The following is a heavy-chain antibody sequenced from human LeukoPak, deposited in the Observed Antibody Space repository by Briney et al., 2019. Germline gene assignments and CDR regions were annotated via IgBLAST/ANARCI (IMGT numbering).Heavy chain of an antibody. Sequence: GGSLRLSCAASGFTFSGSAMHWVRQASGKGLEWVGRIRSKANSYTTAYAASVKGRFTISRDDSKNTEYLQMNSLQTEDTAVYYCTSGATPSYFDYWGQGTLVTVSS. D-gene: IGHD1-26*01. V-gene: IGHV3-73*01. J-gene: IGHJ4*02. CDR2: IRSKANSYTT. CDR1: GFTFSGSA. CDR3: TSGATPSYFDY.